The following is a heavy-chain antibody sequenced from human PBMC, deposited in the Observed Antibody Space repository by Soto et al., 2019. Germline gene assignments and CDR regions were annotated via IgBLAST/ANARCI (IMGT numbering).Heavy chain of an antibody. CDR1: GDSINNTYW. CDR3: XXXXXXXXAXXWXDFHXYNIXV. V-gene: IGHV4-4*02. J-gene: IGHJ6*02. Sequence: SETLSLTCFVSGDSINNTYWWSWVRQAPGKGLERIGEIYHTGGKSYMPSLRGRITLSVDTSKNQFSLKLTSVTAADTAVYYXXXXXXXXXAXXWXDFHXYNIXVXGXXXAVTXSS. CDR2: IYHTGGK.